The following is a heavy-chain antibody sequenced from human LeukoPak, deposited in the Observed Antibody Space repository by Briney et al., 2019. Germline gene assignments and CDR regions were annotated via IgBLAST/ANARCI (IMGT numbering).Heavy chain of an antibody. CDR3: ARVAMVREVIDAFDI. Sequence: SVKVSCKASGGTFSSYAISWVRQAPGQGLEWMGRIIPILGIANYAQKFQGRVTITADKSTSTAYMELSSLRSEDTAVYYCARVAMVREVIDAFDIWGQGTMVTVSS. V-gene: IGHV1-69*04. D-gene: IGHD3-10*01. J-gene: IGHJ3*02. CDR2: IIPILGIA. CDR1: GGTFSSYA.